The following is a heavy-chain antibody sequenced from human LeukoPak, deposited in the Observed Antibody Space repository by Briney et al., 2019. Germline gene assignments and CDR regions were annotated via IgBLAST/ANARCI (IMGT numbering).Heavy chain of an antibody. V-gene: IGHV1-69*04. Sequence: ASVKVSCKASGGTFSSYAISWVRQAPGQGLEWMGRIIPILGIANYAQKFQGRVTITADKSTSTAYMELSSLRSGDTAVYYCARDLTPAGWFDPWGQGTLVTVSS. CDR3: ARDLTPAGWFDP. CDR2: IIPILGIA. D-gene: IGHD6-13*01. J-gene: IGHJ5*02. CDR1: GGTFSSYA.